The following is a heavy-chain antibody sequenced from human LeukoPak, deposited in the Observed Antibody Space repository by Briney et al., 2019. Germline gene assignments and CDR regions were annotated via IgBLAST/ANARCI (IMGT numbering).Heavy chain of an antibody. V-gene: IGHV4-59*12. CDR1: GGSISSYY. CDR3: ARLTIGG. J-gene: IGHJ4*02. CDR2: IYHSGST. D-gene: IGHD3-16*01. Sequence: PSETLSLTCTVSGGSISSYYWSWIRQPPGKGLEWIGEIYHSGSTNYNPSLKSRVTISVDKSKNQFSLKLSSVTAADTAVYYCARLTIGGWGQGTLVTVSS.